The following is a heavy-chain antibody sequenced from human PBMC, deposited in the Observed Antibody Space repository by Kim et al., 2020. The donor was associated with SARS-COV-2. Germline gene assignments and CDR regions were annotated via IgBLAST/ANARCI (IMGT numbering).Heavy chain of an antibody. J-gene: IGHJ3*02. CDR3: ARDSGSYQSGAFDI. CDR2: IIPIFGTA. CDR1: GGTFSSYA. Sequence: SVKVSCKASGGTFSSYAISWVRQAPGQGLEWMGGIIPIFGTANYAQKFQGRVTITADESTSTAYMELSSLRSEDTAVYYCARDSGSYQSGAFDIWGQGTMVTVSS. V-gene: IGHV1-69*13. D-gene: IGHD1-26*01.